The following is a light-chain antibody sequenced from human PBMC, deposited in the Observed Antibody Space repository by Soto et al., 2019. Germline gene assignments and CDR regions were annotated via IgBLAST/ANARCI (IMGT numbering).Light chain of an antibody. Sequence: QSVMTQPPSVSAAPGQKVTISCSGSSSNIGGNSVSWYQQLPGTAPKLLIYDDNKRPSGIPDRFSGSKSGTSVTLGITGFQTGDEADYYCSSYAGSNNLVFGGGTKLTVL. V-gene: IGLV1-51*01. CDR1: SSNIGGNS. CDR2: DDN. J-gene: IGLJ3*02. CDR3: SSYAGSNNLV.